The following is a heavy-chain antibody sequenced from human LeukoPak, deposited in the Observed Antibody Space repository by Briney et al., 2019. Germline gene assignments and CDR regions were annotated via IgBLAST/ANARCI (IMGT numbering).Heavy chain of an antibody. J-gene: IGHJ4*02. Sequence: PSETLSLTCTVSGASVSSNYWSWIRQSAAKGLEWIGRISISDGTNYSPSLKSRVSMSVDASKNQFSLILTSATAADAAVYYCARLRRNANDWYADDSWGQGILVTVSS. V-gene: IGHV4-4*07. D-gene: IGHD3-9*01. CDR2: ISISDGT. CDR1: GASVSSNY. CDR3: ARLRRNANDWYADDS.